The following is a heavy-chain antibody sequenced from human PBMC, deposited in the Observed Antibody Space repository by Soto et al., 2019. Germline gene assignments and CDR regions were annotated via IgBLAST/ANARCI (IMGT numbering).Heavy chain of an antibody. Sequence: SETLSLTCTVSGGSISSGDYYWSWIRQPPGKGLEWIGYIYYSGSTYYNPSLKSRVTISVDTSKNQFSLKLSSVTAADTAVYYFARSYGSGSYNFDYWGQGTLVTVSS. D-gene: IGHD3-10*01. CDR1: GGSISSGDYY. CDR2: IYYSGST. J-gene: IGHJ4*02. CDR3: ARSYGSGSYNFDY. V-gene: IGHV4-30-4*01.